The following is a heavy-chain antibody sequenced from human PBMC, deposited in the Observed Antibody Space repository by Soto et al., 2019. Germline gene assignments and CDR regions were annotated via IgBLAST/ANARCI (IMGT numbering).Heavy chain of an antibody. CDR2: VIPKASQP. V-gene: IGHV1-69*01. D-gene: IGHD6-6*01. Sequence: QVQLVQSGAEVKKPGSSVTVSCTASGGTFSSYAVSWVRQAPGQGLEWMGVVIPKASQPKYAQKFQGRVTITADYSTAYMEVSSLTSDDTAVYYCARESSSTNYFYYGMDVWGQGTTVIVS. J-gene: IGHJ6*02. CDR3: ARESSSTNYFYYGMDV. CDR1: GGTFSSYA.